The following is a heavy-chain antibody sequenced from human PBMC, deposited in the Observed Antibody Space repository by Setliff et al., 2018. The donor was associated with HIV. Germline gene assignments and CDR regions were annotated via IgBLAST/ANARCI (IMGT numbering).Heavy chain of an antibody. CDR2: IISIFDKA. CDR1: GGSFNTYA. CDR3: ARGGVRGYSYGEAFDI. D-gene: IGHD5-18*01. Sequence: VASVKVSCKSSGGSFNTYAINWVRQAPGQGLEWMGGIISIFDKANYAQKFRGRLTITADDSTRTVYMELNSLGSGDTAVYYCARGGVRGYSYGEAFDIWGQGTLVTVSS. V-gene: IGHV1-69*13. J-gene: IGHJ3*02.